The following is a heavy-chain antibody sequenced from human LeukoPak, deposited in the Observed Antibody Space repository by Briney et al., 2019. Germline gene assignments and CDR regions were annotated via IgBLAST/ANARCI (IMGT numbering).Heavy chain of an antibody. D-gene: IGHD3-22*01. J-gene: IGHJ4*02. Sequence: PGGSLRLSCAASGFTVSSNYMSWVRQAPGKGLEWVSVIYSGGSTYYADSVKGRFTISRDNSKNTLYLQMNSLRAEDTAVYYCARGGGGYYDSGGYYPDYFDYWGQGTLVTVSS. CDR1: GFTVSSNY. V-gene: IGHV3-53*01. CDR2: IYSGGST. CDR3: ARGGGGYYDSGGYYPDYFDY.